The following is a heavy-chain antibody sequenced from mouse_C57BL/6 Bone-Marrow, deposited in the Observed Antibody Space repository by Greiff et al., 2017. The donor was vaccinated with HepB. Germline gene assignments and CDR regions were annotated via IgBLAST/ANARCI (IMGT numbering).Heavy chain of an antibody. Sequence: VQLQESGPELVKPGASVKISCKASGYAFSSSWMNWVKQRPGKGLEWIGRIYPGDGDTNYNGKFKGKATLTADKSSSTAYMQLSSLTSEDSAVYFCAGGPMDYWGQGTSVTVSS. J-gene: IGHJ4*01. V-gene: IGHV1-82*01. CDR2: IYPGDGDT. CDR1: GYAFSSSW. CDR3: AGGPMDY.